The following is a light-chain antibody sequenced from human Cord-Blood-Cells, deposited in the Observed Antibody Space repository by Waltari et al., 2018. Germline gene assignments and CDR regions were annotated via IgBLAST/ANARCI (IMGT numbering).Light chain of an antibody. V-gene: IGLV3-1*01. J-gene: IGLJ2*01. CDR3: QAWDSSTVV. CDR2: QDS. CDR1: KSGDKS. Sequence: SYELPQPPPVSVSPGQTASIPCSGDKSGDKSACWYQPKPGQYPVLVIYQDSKRPAGIPERFSGSNSGNTATLTISGTQAMDEADYYCQAWDSSTVVFGGGTKLTVL.